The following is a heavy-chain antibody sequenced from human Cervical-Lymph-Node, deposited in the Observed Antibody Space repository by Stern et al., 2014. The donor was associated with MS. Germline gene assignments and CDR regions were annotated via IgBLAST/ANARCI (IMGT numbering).Heavy chain of an antibody. CDR1: GSTFRSYA. CDR2: IIPIFRTT. J-gene: IGHJ4*02. Sequence: QVQLEQSGAEVKKPGSSVKVSCKASGSTFRSYAIRWGRQAPGPRLEWIAGIIPIFRTTKYAHKVQGRFTITQDKSRRTAYMAVGSLRSEDTAVYYCARVAVAAAYYFDYWGQGTLVTVSS. V-gene: IGHV1-69*06. CDR3: ARVAVAAAYYFDY. D-gene: IGHD6-19*01.